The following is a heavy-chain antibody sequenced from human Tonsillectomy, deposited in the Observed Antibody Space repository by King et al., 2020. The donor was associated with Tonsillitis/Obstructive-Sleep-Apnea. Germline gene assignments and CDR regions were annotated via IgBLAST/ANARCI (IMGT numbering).Heavy chain of an antibody. D-gene: IGHD2-2*01. CDR3: ARVFDCSSTSCYLLSIDY. J-gene: IGHJ4*02. CDR2: IWYDGSNK. V-gene: IGHV3-33*01. CDR1: GFTFSSYG. Sequence: VQLVESGGGVVQPGRSLRLSCAASGFTFSSYGMHWVRQAPGKGLEWVAVIWYDGSNKYYADSVKGRFTISRDNSKNTLYLQMNSLRAEDTAVYYCARVFDCSSTSCYLLSIDYWGQGTLVTVSS.